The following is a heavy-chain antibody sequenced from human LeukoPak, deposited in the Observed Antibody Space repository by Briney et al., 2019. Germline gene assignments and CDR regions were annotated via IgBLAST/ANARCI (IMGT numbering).Heavy chain of an antibody. CDR3: ARIRPYYDSPDWFDP. D-gene: IGHD3-22*01. CDR1: GYTFTGYY. J-gene: IGHJ5*02. CDR2: INPNSGGT. V-gene: IGHV1-2*02. Sequence: GASVKVSCKASGYTFTGYYMHWVRQAPGQGLEWMGWINPNSGGTNYAQKFQGRVTMTRDTSISTAYMELSRLRSDDTAVYYCARIRPYYDSPDWFDPWGQGTLVTVSS.